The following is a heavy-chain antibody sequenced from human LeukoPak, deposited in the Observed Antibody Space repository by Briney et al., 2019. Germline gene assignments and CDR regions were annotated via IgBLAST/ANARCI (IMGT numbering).Heavy chain of an antibody. Sequence: GGSLRLSCAASGFTFSTYNMHWVRQAPGKGLEWVSSISGTSRSTYIYYADSVKGRFTISRDNAENSLYLQMNSLRIEDTALYYCAKVVTRSTWSGPTDYWGQGTLVIVSS. V-gene: IGHV3-21*04. CDR1: GFTFSTYN. CDR3: AKVVTRSTWSGPTDY. CDR2: ISGTSRSTYI. J-gene: IGHJ4*02. D-gene: IGHD2-15*01.